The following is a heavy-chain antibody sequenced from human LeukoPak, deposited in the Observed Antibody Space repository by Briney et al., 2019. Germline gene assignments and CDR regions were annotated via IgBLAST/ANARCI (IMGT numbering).Heavy chain of an antibody. CDR3: ARKTTAGPTKAAFDI. CDR1: GYSISTSNY. J-gene: IGHJ3*02. CDR2: VYYSGGI. V-gene: IGHV4-28*05. D-gene: IGHD2-21*02. Sequence: SETLSLTCSVSGYSISTSNYWAGIRQPPGRGLEWIGHVYYSGGIYYNPSLKSRVTMSVDTSRNQFSLKLSSVTAVDTAVYYCARKTTAGPTKAAFDIWGQGTMVAVST.